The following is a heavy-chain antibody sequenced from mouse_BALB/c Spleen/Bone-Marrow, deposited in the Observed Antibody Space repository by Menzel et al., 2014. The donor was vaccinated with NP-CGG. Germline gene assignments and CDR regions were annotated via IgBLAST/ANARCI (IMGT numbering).Heavy chain of an antibody. J-gene: IGHJ3*01. D-gene: IGHD2-4*01. V-gene: IGHV5-9-2*01. CDR3: ARHAYYDQTEFSFVY. CDR1: GFSFNSYG. CDR2: ISGGGSYT. Sequence: EVQLVESGGGLVKSGGSLKLSCAASGFSFNSYGMSWVRQTPEKRLEWVATISGGGSYTFYPDSVKGRFTISRDNAKNNLYLQLSSLRSEDTALYYCARHAYYDQTEFSFVYWGQETRDTLSA.